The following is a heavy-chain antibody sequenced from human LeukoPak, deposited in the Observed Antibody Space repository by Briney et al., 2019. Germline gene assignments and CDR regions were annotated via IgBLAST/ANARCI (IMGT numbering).Heavy chain of an antibody. CDR3: ARNWVDY. CDR1: GFTFNNYA. D-gene: IGHD7-27*01. J-gene: IGHJ4*02. CDR2: ISAIGGIT. V-gene: IGHV3-23*01. Sequence: GGSLRLSCAASGFTFNNYAMAWVRQAPGKGLEWVSTISAIGGITYYAGSVKGRFTISRDNSNNALYVQMNGLRAEDTAIYYCARNWVDYWGQGTLVTVSS.